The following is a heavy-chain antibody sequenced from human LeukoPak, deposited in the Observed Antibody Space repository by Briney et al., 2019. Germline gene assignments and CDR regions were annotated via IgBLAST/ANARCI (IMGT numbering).Heavy chain of an antibody. J-gene: IGHJ6*02. CDR3: ARGMAYYDFWSGYYTRYYYYGMDV. CDR1: GYTFTTWY. CDR2: IYPSGGST. D-gene: IGHD3-3*01. Sequence: GAAVKVSCKPSGYTFTTWYIHWVRQARGQGLEWMGMIYPSGGSTRFAQKVQGRVTMTSDTSTTTVYMELSSLRSEDTAVYYCARGMAYYDFWSGYYTRYYYYGMDVWGQGTTVTVSS. V-gene: IGHV1-46*01.